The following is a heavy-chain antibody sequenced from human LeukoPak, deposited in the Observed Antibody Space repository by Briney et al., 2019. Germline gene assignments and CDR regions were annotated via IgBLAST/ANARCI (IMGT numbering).Heavy chain of an antibody. J-gene: IGHJ4*02. CDR1: GFTFSTYA. CDR2: ISGTGGST. Sequence: GGSLRLSCAASGFTFSTYAMTWVRQAPGKGLEWVSLISGTGGSTYYADSVKGRFTISRDNSKNTLYLQMNSLRAEDTAVYYCAKDGWSYFDYWGQGTLVTVSS. V-gene: IGHV3-23*01. CDR3: AKDGWSYFDY. D-gene: IGHD6-19*01.